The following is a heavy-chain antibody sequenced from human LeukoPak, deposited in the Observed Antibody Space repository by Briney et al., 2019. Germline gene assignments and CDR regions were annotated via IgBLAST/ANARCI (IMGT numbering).Heavy chain of an antibody. V-gene: IGHV3-48*04. J-gene: IGHJ4*02. CDR2: ISSSSSTI. CDR3: ARDRGGSYSAIDY. D-gene: IGHD1-26*01. Sequence: GRSLRLSCPASGFTFSSNRMNWVRQAPGKGLKWVSFISSSSSTIYYADSVKGRFTISRDNAKNSLYLQMNSLRAEDTAVYYCARDRGGSYSAIDYWGQGTLDTVSS. CDR1: GFTFSSNR.